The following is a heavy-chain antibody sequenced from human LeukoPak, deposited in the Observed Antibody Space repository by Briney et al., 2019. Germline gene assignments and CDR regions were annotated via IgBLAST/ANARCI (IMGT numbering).Heavy chain of an antibody. CDR3: ARGNMVLVPAAIETY. CDR2: INPDSGGT. J-gene: IGHJ4*02. V-gene: IGHV1-2*02. D-gene: IGHD2-2*02. Sequence: GASVKVSCKASGYTFTGYYMRWVRQAPGQGLEWMGWINPDSGGTNYAQKFQGRVTMTRDTSISTAYMELSRLRSDDTGVYFCARGNMVLVPAAIETYWGQGTLVTGFS. CDR1: GYTFTGYY.